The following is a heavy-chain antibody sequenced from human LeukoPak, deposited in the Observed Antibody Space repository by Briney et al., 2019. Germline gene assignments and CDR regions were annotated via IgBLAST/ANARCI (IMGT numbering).Heavy chain of an antibody. CDR2: IKQDGSEK. J-gene: IGHJ6*02. Sequence: PGGSLRLSCAVSGFSFSSYWMNWVRQAPGKGLEWAANIKQDGSEKYHVDSVKGRFTISRDNAKNSLYLQMTSLRAEDTAVYYCSRDSRYDYSNYIHYYGMDVWGQGTTVTVSS. CDR3: SRDSRYDYSNYIHYYGMDV. CDR1: GFSFSSYW. V-gene: IGHV3-7*01. D-gene: IGHD4-11*01.